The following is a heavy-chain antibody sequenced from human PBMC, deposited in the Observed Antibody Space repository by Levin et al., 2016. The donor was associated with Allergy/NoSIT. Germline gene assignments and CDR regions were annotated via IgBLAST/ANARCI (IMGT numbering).Heavy chain of an antibody. CDR3: ATSSDKNGLAV. CDR2: IYQSGRT. J-gene: IGHJ6*02. CDR1: GGSVSSADSS. V-gene: IGHV4-30-2*01. Sequence: LRLSCVVSGGSVSSADSSWTWIRQPLGEGLQWIGNIYQSGRTHYSPSLKSRLTISVDRSKTRVSLKLTSMTAADTAVYYCATSSDKNGLAVWGQGTPVTVSS.